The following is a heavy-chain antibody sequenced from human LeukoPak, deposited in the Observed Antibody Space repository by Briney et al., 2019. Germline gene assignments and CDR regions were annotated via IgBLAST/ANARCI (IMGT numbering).Heavy chain of an antibody. V-gene: IGHV3-30-3*01. CDR3: ARDILSIAAAGTGSHDY. CDR2: ISYDGSNK. D-gene: IGHD6-13*01. Sequence: GGSLRLSCAVSGFTFSSYAMHWVRQAPGKGLEWVAVISYDGSNKYYADSVKGRFTISRDNSKNTLYLQMNSLRAEDTAVYYCARDILSIAAAGTGSHDYWGQGTLVTVSS. J-gene: IGHJ4*02. CDR1: GFTFSSYA.